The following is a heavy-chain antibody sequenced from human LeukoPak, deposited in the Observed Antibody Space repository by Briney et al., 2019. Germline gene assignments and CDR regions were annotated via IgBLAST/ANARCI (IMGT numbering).Heavy chain of an antibody. CDR3: AKDPYYYGSGSYSHYMDV. Sequence: GGSLRLSCEVSGFLFSGYWMSWVRQAPGKGLEWVAFIRYDGSNKYYADSVKGRFTISRDNSKNTLYLQMNSLRAEDTAVYYCAKDPYYYGSGSYSHYMDVWGKGTTVTISS. D-gene: IGHD3-10*01. CDR1: GFLFSGYW. V-gene: IGHV3-30*02. CDR2: IRYDGSNK. J-gene: IGHJ6*03.